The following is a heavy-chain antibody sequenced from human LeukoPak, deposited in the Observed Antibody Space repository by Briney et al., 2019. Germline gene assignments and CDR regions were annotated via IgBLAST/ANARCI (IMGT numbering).Heavy chain of an antibody. Sequence: PGGSLRLSCSASGFTVSSNYMTWVRQAAGKGLEWVSTIYAGGGTYYADSVKGRFTISRDNSKNTLYLQMNSLRAEDTAVYYCAKAYTGLLWFGESSPTFDYWGQGTLVTVSS. CDR3: AKAYTGLLWFGESSPTFDY. J-gene: IGHJ4*02. D-gene: IGHD3-10*01. CDR2: IYAGGGT. CDR1: GFTVSSNY. V-gene: IGHV3-53*01.